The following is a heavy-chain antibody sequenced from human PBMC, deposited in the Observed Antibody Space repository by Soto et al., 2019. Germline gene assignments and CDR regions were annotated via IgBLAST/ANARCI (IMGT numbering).Heavy chain of an antibody. D-gene: IGHD3-3*01. CDR2: IYWNDDK. Sequence: SGPTLVNPTQTLTLTCTFSGLSLSTSGVGVGWIRQPPGKALEWLALIYWNDDKRYSPSLKSRLTITKDTSKNQVVLTMTNMDPVDTATYYCAHNLFDDFWSGYYTSYFDYWGQGTLVTVSS. CDR3: AHNLFDDFWSGYYTSYFDY. J-gene: IGHJ4*02. CDR1: GLSLSTSGVG. V-gene: IGHV2-5*01.